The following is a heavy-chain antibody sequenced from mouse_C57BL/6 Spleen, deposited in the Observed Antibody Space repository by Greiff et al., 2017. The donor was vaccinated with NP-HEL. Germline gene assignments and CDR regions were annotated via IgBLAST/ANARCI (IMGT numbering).Heavy chain of an antibody. J-gene: IGHJ4*01. CDR3: LYSNYDAMDY. D-gene: IGHD2-5*01. V-gene: IGHV5-17*01. Sequence: VQLKESGGGLVKPGGSLKLSCAASGFTFSDYGMHWVRQAPEKGLEWVAYISSGSSTIYYADTVKGRFTISRDNAKNTLFLQMTSLRSEDTAMYYCLYSNYDAMDYWGQGTSVTVSS. CDR1: GFTFSDYG. CDR2: ISSGSSTI.